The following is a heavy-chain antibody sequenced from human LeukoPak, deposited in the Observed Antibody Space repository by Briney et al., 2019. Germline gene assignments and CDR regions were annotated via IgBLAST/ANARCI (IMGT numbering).Heavy chain of an antibody. Sequence: PSETLSLTCTVFGGSISSSSYYWGWIRQPPGKGLEWIGSIYYSGSTYYNPSLKSRVTISVDTSKNQFSLKLSSVTAADTAVYYCARHPRKTYTWKYYFDYWGQGTLVTVSS. V-gene: IGHV4-39*01. CDR3: ARHPRKTYTWKYYFDY. J-gene: IGHJ4*02. D-gene: IGHD1-20*01. CDR2: IYYSGST. CDR1: GGSISSSSYY.